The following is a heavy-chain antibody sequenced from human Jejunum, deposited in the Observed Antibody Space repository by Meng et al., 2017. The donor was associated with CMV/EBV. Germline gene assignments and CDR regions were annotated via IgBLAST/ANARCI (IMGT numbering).Heavy chain of an antibody. J-gene: IGHJ4*02. CDR3: AKDIEY. Sequence: QVQLVESGXXXXXAXGSLRLSCAASGFTFGSQGMHWVRQAPGKGLEWVAFIEYDGNNKLYTYSVMGRFTISRDNSNSTLYLQMNSLRTEDTAVYYCAKDIEYWGQGTLVTVSS. CDR2: IEYDGNNK. V-gene: IGHV3-30*02. CDR1: GFTFGSQG.